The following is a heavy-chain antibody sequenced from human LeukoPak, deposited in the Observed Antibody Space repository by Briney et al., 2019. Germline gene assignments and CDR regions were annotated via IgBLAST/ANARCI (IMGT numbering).Heavy chain of an antibody. Sequence: PGASLRPSCAASGFTFDTYAMTWVRHAPGKGLEWVSSISSGGTYIYYAESVRGRSTISRDNTKNFLYLQLSTLRVEDTAVYYCARDRPTGRSRGVVVQWGQGTLVTVSS. CDR2: ISSGGTYI. CDR1: GFTFDTYA. CDR3: ARDRPTGRSRGVVVQ. V-gene: IGHV3-21*01. D-gene: IGHD2-15*01. J-gene: IGHJ4*02.